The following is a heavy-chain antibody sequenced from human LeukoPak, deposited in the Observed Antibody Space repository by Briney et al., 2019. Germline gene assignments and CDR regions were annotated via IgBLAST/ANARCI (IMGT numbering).Heavy chain of an antibody. CDR1: GGSISSYY. CDR2: IYTSGST. J-gene: IGHJ6*04. Sequence: SETLSLTCTVSGGSISSYYWSWIRQPPGKGLEWIGRIYTSGSTNYNPSLKSRVTISVDTSKNQFSLKLSSVTAADTAVYYCARDYKPKILGYCSGGSCYRHVWGKGTTVTVSS. V-gene: IGHV4-4*08. D-gene: IGHD2-15*01. CDR3: ARDYKPKILGYCSGGSCYRHV.